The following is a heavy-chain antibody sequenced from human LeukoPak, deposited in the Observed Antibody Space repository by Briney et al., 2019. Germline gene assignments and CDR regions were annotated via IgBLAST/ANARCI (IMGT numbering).Heavy chain of an antibody. CDR1: GYIFTDYY. J-gene: IGHJ4*02. V-gene: IGHV1-2*06. Sequence: GASVKVSCKASGYIFTDYYIHWVRQAPGQGPEWMGRIHPNSGDTDSAQKFQGRVTMTRVTSITTVYMEMRRLTSDDTAVYYCARVAYGNNATPFDHWGQGTLVIVSS. D-gene: IGHD4-11*01. CDR2: IHPNSGDT. CDR3: ARVAYGNNATPFDH.